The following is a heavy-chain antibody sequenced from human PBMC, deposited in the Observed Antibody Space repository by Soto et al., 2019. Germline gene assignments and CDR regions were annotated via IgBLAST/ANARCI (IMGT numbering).Heavy chain of an antibody. CDR2: ISSSSSYI. J-gene: IGHJ6*02. CDR1: GVTFSSYS. CDR3: ARAVGFLEFKKRYYYYGMDV. V-gene: IGHV3-21*01. D-gene: IGHD3-3*01. Sequence: PGGALGLSCAASGVTFSSYSMNWVRQAPGKGLEWVSSISSSSSYIYYADSVKGRFTISRDNAKNSLYLQMNSLRAEDTAVYYCARAVGFLEFKKRYYYYGMDVWGQGNTVTVSS.